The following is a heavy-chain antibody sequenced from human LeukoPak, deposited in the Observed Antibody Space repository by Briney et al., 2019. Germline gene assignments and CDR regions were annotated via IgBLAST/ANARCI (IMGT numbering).Heavy chain of an antibody. Sequence: PGGSLRLSCAASGFSFSSYWMSWVRQAPGKGLEWVANIKQDGSEKYYVDSVKGRFTMSRDNARNSGYLQMNSLRPEDTAVYYCARGHYGLDVWGQGTTVTVS. CDR2: IKQDGSEK. V-gene: IGHV3-7*03. CDR3: ARGHYGLDV. J-gene: IGHJ6*02. CDR1: GFSFSSYW.